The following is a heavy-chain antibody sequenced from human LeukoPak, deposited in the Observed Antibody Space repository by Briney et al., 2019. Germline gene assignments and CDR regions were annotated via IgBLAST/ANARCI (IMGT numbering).Heavy chain of an antibody. CDR2: IIPIFGTA. V-gene: IGHV1-69*06. CDR3: ARGDVLRSLEWPRFQMDV. Sequence: SVKVSCKASGGTFSSYAISWVRQAPGQGLEWMGGIIPIFGTANYAQKFQGRVTITADKSTSTAYMELSSLRSEDTAVYYCARGDVLRSLEWPRFQMDVWGKGTTVTVSS. D-gene: IGHD3-3*01. CDR1: GGTFSSYA. J-gene: IGHJ6*04.